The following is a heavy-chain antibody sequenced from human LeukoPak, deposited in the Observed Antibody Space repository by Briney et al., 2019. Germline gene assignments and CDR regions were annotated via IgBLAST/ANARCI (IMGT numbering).Heavy chain of an antibody. D-gene: IGHD2-15*01. CDR1: GFTFSDYG. J-gene: IGHJ4*02. CDR3: ATGAWKFYHCSGGNCYFDY. V-gene: IGHV3-33*01. Sequence: GMSLTLSCAASGFTFSDYGMHWVRQSPGKGLEWVAAIKGRFTISRDDSKNTLFLQMNNLRAEDTALYYCATGAWKFYHCSGGNCYFDYWGQGTLVTVSS.